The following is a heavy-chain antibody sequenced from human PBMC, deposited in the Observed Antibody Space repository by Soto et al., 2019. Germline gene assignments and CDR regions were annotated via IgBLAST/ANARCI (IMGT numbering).Heavy chain of an antibody. CDR2: ISVNNDNT. Sequence: QGQLVQSGAEVKKPGASVKVSCKASGYTFTSYHINWVRQAPGQGLEWMGWISVNNDNTNYVQKLQGRVTMTTDTSTSTAYMELRSLRSDDTGIYYCARSYGSGRNLRPYDYWGQGSLVTVSS. CDR3: ARSYGSGRNLRPYDY. V-gene: IGHV1-18*01. J-gene: IGHJ4*02. CDR1: GYTFTSYH. D-gene: IGHD3-10*01.